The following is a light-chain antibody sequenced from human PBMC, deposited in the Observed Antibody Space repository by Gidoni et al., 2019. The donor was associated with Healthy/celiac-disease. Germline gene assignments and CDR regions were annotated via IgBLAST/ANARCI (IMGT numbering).Light chain of an antibody. CDR1: QSISSY. V-gene: IGKV1-39*01. J-gene: IGKJ5*01. CDR2: AAS. Sequence: DIQLTQSPSSLSASVGDRVPIPCRASQSISSYLTWYQQKPGQAPKLLIYAASSRQTGVPSRFSGSGSGTDFTLTISSLEPEDFAIYYCQQRNNCPPITFGQXTRVEIK. CDR3: QQRNNCPPIT.